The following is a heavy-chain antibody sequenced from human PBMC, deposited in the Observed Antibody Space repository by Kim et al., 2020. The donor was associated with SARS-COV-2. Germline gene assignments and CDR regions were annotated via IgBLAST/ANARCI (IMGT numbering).Heavy chain of an antibody. V-gene: IGHV4-59*01. CDR3: ARDRLTVTTPGWFDP. J-gene: IGHJ5*02. D-gene: IGHD4-4*01. Sequence: PSLKSRVTISVDTSKNQFSLKLSSVTAADTAVYYCARDRLTVTTPGWFDPWGQGTLVTVSS.